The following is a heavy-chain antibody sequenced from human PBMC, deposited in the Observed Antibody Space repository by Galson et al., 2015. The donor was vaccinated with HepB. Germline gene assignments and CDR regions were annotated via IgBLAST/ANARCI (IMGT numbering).Heavy chain of an antibody. J-gene: IGHJ1*01. D-gene: IGHD3-10*01. CDR2: IYSGGHT. Sequence: SLRLSCAASGFTVSSNFMSWVRQAPGKGLEWVSIIYSGGHTYYSDSVKGRFTISRDNSKNTLYLQMNSLRAEDTAVYYCATTPSGEYFQHWGQGTLVTVSS. V-gene: IGHV3-53*01. CDR3: ATTPSGEYFQH. CDR1: GFTVSSNF.